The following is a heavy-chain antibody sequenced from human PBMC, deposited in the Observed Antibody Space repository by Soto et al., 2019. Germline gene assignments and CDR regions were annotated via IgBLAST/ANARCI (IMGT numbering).Heavy chain of an antibody. CDR2: ISYSGSS. CDR1: GGSISSYF. CDR3: ARAGTAMVALDC. D-gene: IGHD5-18*01. V-gene: IGHV4-59*01. Sequence: PSETLSLTCTVSGGSISSYFWSWIRQPPGKGLEWIGYISYSGSSNYNPSLKSRVTISVDTSKNQFSLKLSSVTAADTALYYCARAGTAMVALDCWGQGTLVTVPS. J-gene: IGHJ4*02.